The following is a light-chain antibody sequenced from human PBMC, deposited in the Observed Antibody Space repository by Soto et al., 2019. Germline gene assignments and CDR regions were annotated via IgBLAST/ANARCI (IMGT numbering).Light chain of an antibody. CDR3: QQYNSYPLT. CDR1: QSVSSN. Sequence: EIVMTQSPATLSVSPGERATLSCRASQSVSSNLAWYQQKPGQAPRLLIYGASTRATGIPARFSGSGSGTNFTLTITSLQPEDFATYYYQQYNSYPLTFGGGTKVDIK. CDR2: GAS. V-gene: IGKV3D-15*01. J-gene: IGKJ4*01.